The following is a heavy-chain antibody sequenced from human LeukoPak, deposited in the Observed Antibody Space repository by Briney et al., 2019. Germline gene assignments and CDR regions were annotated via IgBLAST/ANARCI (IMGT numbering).Heavy chain of an antibody. V-gene: IGHV3-33*06. Sequence: GGSLRLSCAASGFTFSSYGMHWVRQAPGKGLEWVAAIWYDGSNKYYADSVKGRLTISRDNSKNTLYLQMNSLRAEDTAVYYCAKEQRWLQAELDYWGQGTLVTVSS. CDR3: AKEQRWLQAELDY. J-gene: IGHJ4*02. D-gene: IGHD5-24*01. CDR1: GFTFSSYG. CDR2: IWYDGSNK.